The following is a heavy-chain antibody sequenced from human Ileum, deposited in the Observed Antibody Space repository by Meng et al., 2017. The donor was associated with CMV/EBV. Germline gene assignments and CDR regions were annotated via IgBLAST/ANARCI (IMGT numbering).Heavy chain of an antibody. V-gene: IGHV1-2*02. CDR3: ARDKSAYSSSWYTPGAY. Sequence: ASVKVSCKASGYTFTGYYMYWVRQAPGQGLEWMGWINPNSGGTNYAQKFQGRVTMTRDTSISTAYMELSRLRSDDTAVYYCARDKSAYSSSWYTPGAYWGHGTQVTVSS. CDR1: GYTFTGYY. D-gene: IGHD6-13*01. CDR2: INPNSGGT. J-gene: IGHJ4*01.